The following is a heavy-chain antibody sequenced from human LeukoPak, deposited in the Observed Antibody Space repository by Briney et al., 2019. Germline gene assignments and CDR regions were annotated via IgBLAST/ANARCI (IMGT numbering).Heavy chain of an antibody. D-gene: IGHD3-16*01. J-gene: IGHJ5*01. CDR3: AKDEATSGGGLAS. Sequence: GGSLRLSCAVSGFTVSDTHMSWFRQAPGEGLEWVSAMYTGGTTYYADSVTGRFTVSRDTSRNTLFLHMNSLRAEDTAVYYCAKDEATSGGGLASWGQGTLVIVSS. CDR2: MYTGGTT. CDR1: GFTVSDTH. V-gene: IGHV3-53*01.